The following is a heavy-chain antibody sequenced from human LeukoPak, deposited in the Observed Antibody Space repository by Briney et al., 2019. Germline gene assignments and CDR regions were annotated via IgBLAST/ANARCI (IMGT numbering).Heavy chain of an antibody. D-gene: IGHD2-15*01. V-gene: IGHV3-7*01. CDR1: GFTFSSYS. Sequence: GGSLRLSCAASGFTFSSYSMNWVRQAPGKGLEWVANIRQDGSEIYYVDSVKGRFTISRDNAKNSLYLQMNSLRAEDTAVYYCARPGGYYYYYYLDVWGKGTTVTVSS. J-gene: IGHJ6*03. CDR2: IRQDGSEI. CDR3: ARPGGYYYYYYLDV.